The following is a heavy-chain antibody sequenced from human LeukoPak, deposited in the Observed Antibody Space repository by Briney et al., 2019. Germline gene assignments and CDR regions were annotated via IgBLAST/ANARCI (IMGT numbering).Heavy chain of an antibody. V-gene: IGHV3-33*01. CDR1: GFTFRNYG. D-gene: IGHD2-15*01. CDR3: VTHRCTGGSCYLDY. Sequence: GGSLRLSCAASGFTFRNYGMNWVRQAPGKGRGGVEIIWYDGSNKYYVDSVKGRFTISRDNSKNTLYLQMNSLRAEDTAVYYCVTHRCTGGSCYLDYWGQGTLVTVSS. J-gene: IGHJ4*02. CDR2: IWYDGSNK.